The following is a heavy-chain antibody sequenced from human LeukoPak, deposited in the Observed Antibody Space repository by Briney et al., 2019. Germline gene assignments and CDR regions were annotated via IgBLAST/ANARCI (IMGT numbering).Heavy chain of an antibody. CDR2: LTGSGGPT. CDR3: VKNVGSGRHYLTH. D-gene: IGHD1-26*01. J-gene: IGHJ4*02. V-gene: IGHV3-23*01. Sequence: PGGPLRLSCVASGLTFSTYHMTWARQSTGRGLEWVSTLTGSGGPTYYADPVRGRFTIHRENPKHTLSLQKKSLSSEDPAGYYCVKNVGSGRHYLTHWGQGTLVTVSS. CDR1: GLTFSTYH.